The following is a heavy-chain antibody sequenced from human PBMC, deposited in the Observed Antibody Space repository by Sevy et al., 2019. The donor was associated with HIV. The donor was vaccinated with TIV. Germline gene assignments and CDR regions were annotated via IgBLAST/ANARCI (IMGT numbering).Heavy chain of an antibody. D-gene: IGHD3-22*01. CDR2: MNPNSGNT. V-gene: IGHV1-8*01. CDR1: GYTFTSYD. Sequence: ASVKVSCKASGYTFTSYDINWVRQATGQGLEWMGWMNPNSGNTGYAQKFQGRVTMTRNTSISTAYRELSSLRSADTAVYYCARGSDSSGFDGVLGVWIDRGLGKNWFDPWGQGTLVTVSS. J-gene: IGHJ5*02. CDR3: ARGSDSSGFDGVLGVWIDRGLGKNWFDP.